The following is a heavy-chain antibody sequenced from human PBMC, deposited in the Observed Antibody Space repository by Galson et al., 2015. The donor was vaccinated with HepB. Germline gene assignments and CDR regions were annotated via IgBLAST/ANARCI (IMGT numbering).Heavy chain of an antibody. V-gene: IGHV3-30*02. Sequence: SLRLSCAASGFTFSSYGMHWVRQAPGKGLEWVAFIRYDGSNKYYADSVKGRFTISRDNSKNTLYLQMNSLRAEDTAVYYCAKADGVTSGSYWADNDWGQGTLVTVSS. CDR3: AKADGVTSGSYWADND. CDR1: GFTFSSYG. J-gene: IGHJ4*02. D-gene: IGHD1-26*01. CDR2: IRYDGSNK.